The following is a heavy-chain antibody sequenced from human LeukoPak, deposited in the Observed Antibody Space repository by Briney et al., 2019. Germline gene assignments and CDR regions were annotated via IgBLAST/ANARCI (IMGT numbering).Heavy chain of an antibody. D-gene: IGHD3-22*01. V-gene: IGHV4-30-4*01. J-gene: IGHJ4*02. CDR3: ARGRDSSGYPHYFDY. CDR1: GGSIRSGDYY. Sequence: SETLSLTCTVSGGSIRSGDYYWSWIRQPPGKGLEWIGYIYYSGSTYYNPSLKSRVTISVDTSKNQFSLKLSSVTAADTAVYYCARGRDSSGYPHYFDYWGQGTLVTVSS. CDR2: IYYSGST.